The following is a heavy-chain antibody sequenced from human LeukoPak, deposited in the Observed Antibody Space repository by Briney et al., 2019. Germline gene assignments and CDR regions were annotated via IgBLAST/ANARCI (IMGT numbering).Heavy chain of an antibody. CDR2: IYSGGST. Sequence: GGSLRLSCAASGFTISSNYMTWVRQAPGKGLEWVSIIYSGGSTYYADSVKGRFTISRDNSKNTLYLQMNSLRAEDTAVYYCASLISRGYSYGSGTFDYXXQGTLVTVSS. D-gene: IGHD5-18*01. V-gene: IGHV3-66*01. CDR1: GFTISSNY. CDR3: ASLISRGYSYGSGTFDY. J-gene: IGHJ4*02.